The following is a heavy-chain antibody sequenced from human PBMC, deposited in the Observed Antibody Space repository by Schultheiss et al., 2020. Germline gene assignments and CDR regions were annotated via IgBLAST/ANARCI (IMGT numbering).Heavy chain of an antibody. J-gene: IGHJ4*02. Sequence: GESLKISCAASGFTFSSYGMHWVRQAPGKGLEWVAVISYDGSNKYYADSVKGRFTISRDNSKNTLYLQLNSLTAEDSAVYYCARLGRGLLLSSDYWGQGTLVTVSS. CDR2: ISYDGSNK. D-gene: IGHD3-22*01. CDR1: GFTFSSYG. CDR3: ARLGRGLLLSSDY. V-gene: IGHV3-30*03.